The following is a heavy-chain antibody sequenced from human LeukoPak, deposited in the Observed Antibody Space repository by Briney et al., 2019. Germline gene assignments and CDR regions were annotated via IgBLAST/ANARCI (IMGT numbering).Heavy chain of an antibody. Sequence: SETLSLTCTVSGASISSAGYYWSWIRQQPGKGLEWIGYSHYSGTTYYNTSLKSRVAISVDTSKNQFSLKLSSVTAADTAVYYCARDGPTSVLWGQGTLVTVSS. CDR2: SHYSGTT. D-gene: IGHD1-1*01. J-gene: IGHJ4*02. V-gene: IGHV4-31*03. CDR3: ARDGPTSVL. CDR1: GASISSAGYY.